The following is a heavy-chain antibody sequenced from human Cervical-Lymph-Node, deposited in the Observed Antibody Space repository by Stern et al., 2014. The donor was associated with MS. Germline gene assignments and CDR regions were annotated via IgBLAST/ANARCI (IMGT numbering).Heavy chain of an antibody. J-gene: IGHJ3*01. Sequence: VQLVQSGTEMKKPGASVKVSCKASGYTFTDYYLHWVRQAPGHGLEWMGWVNPNSGGTNYAQKFQGRVTMTSDTSISTAYMDLSRLTSDDTAVYYCAGLRGTWNYFPHDFDVWGQGTTVIVSS. D-gene: IGHD1-7*01. CDR3: AGLRGTWNYFPHDFDV. CDR2: VNPNSGGT. V-gene: IGHV1-2*02. CDR1: GYTFTDYY.